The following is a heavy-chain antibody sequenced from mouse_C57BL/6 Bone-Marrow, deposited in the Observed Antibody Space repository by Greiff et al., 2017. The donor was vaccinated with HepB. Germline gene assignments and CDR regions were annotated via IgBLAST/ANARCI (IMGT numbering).Heavy chain of an antibody. CDR2: IDPSDSYT. D-gene: IGHD3-1*01. CDR1: GYTFTSYW. CDR3: ARGLRGGFAY. V-gene: IGHV1-69*01. J-gene: IGHJ3*01. Sequence: VQLQQSGAELVMPGASVKLSCKASGYTFTSYWMHWVKQRPGQGLEWIGEIDPSDSYTNYNQKFKGKSTLTVDKSSSTAYMQLSSLTSEDSAVYYCARGLRGGFAYWGQGTLVTVSA.